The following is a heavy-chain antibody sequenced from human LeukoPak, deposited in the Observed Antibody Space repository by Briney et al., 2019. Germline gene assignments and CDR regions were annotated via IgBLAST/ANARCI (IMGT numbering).Heavy chain of an antibody. CDR1: GGSISSYY. CDR2: IYYSGST. CDR3: ARHIEYYFEY. Sequence: SETLSLTCTVSGGSISSYYWSWIRQPPGKGLEWIGYIYYSGSTNYNPSLKSRVTISVDTSKNQFSLKLSSVTAADTAVYYCARHIEYYFEYWGQGTLVTVSS. J-gene: IGHJ4*02. V-gene: IGHV4-59*08. D-gene: IGHD3-16*02.